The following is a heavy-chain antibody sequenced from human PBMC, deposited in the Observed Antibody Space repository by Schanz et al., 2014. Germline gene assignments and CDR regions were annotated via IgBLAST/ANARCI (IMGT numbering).Heavy chain of an antibody. Sequence: QLQLQESGPGLVKPSETLSLTCTVSGASISSVRYYWDWIRQPPGKGLEWIGTISYSGSTYYNPSLKSRVTISEDTSKNQFSLRLPSATAADTAVYFCARRHGLIRGILIGDDWGRGTLVTVSS. CDR2: ISYSGST. CDR3: ARRHGLIRGILIGDD. V-gene: IGHV4-39*01. D-gene: IGHD3-10*01. CDR1: GASISSVRYY. J-gene: IGHJ4*02.